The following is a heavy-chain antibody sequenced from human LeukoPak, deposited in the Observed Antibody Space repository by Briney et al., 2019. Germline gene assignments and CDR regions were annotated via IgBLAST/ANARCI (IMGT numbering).Heavy chain of an antibody. Sequence: SETLSLTCAVYGGSFSGYYWSWIRQPPGKGLEWIGEINHSGSTNYNPSLKSRVTISVDTSKNQFSLKLSSVTAADTAVYYCAREITRWGHGFDPWGQGTLVTVSS. D-gene: IGHD7-27*01. CDR3: AREITRWGHGFDP. CDR2: INHSGST. J-gene: IGHJ5*02. V-gene: IGHV4-34*01. CDR1: GGSFSGYY.